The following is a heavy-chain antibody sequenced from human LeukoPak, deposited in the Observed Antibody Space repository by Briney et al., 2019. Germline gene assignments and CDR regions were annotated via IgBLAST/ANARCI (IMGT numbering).Heavy chain of an antibody. CDR2: IYYSGST. J-gene: IGHJ6*02. CDR3: ARVLGWLQLHYYYYYYGMDV. D-gene: IGHD5-24*01. Sequence: SETLSLTCTVSGDSISSSSYYWGWIRQPPGKGLEWIGSIYYSGSTYYNPSLKSRVTISVDTSKNQFSLKLSSVTAADTAVYYCARVLGWLQLHYYYYYYGMDVWGQGTTVTVSS. V-gene: IGHV4-39*01. CDR1: GDSISSSSYY.